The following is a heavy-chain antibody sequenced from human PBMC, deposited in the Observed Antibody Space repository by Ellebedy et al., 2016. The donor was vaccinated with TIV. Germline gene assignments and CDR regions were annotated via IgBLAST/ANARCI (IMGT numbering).Heavy chain of an antibody. CDR2: IYPGDSDT. D-gene: IGHD3-10*01. J-gene: IGHJ4*02. CDR3: ASAKYYGSGTYAHYLDY. V-gene: IGHV5-51*01. Sequence: GESLKISCKTSGYIFTDHWIGWVRQMPGKGLDWMGIIYPGDSDTRYSPSFQGQVTISADKSISTAYLQWSSLKASDTAMYYCASAKYYGSGTYAHYLDYWGQGTLVTVSS. CDR1: GYIFTDHW.